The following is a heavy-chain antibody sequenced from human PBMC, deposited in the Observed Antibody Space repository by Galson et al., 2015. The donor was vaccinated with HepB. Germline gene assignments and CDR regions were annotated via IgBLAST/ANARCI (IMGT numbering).Heavy chain of an antibody. CDR1: GFTFSSYG. CDR3: AKEGVELRYFDSHSYGMDV. CDR2: ISYDGSNK. V-gene: IGHV3-30*18. D-gene: IGHD3-9*01. Sequence: SLRLSCAASGFTFSSYGMHWVRQAPGKGLEWVAVISYDGSNKYYADSVKGRFTISRDNSKNTLYLQMNSLRAEDTAVYYCAKEGVELRYFDSHSYGMDVWGQGTTVTVSS. J-gene: IGHJ6*02.